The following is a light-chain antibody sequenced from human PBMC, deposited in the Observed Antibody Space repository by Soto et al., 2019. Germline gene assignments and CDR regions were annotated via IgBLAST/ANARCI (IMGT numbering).Light chain of an antibody. CDR1: QSVSSSF. CDR3: QQYGSSSWT. J-gene: IGKJ1*01. Sequence: EIVLTQSPGTLSLSPGGRATLSCRASQSVSSSFLAWYQQKPGQAPWLLIYGASSRATGIPDRFSGSGSGTDFTLTISRLEPEDFAVYYCQQYGSSSWTFGQGTKVEIK. V-gene: IGKV3-20*01. CDR2: GAS.